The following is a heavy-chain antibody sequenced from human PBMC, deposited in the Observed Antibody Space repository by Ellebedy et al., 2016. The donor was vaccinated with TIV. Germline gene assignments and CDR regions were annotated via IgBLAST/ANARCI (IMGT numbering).Heavy chain of an antibody. CDR3: ARDWIVAAGTEAFDI. CDR1: GGSISSSDW. J-gene: IGHJ3*02. CDR2: IYHSGST. Sequence: SETLFLTXAVSGGSISSSDWWSWVRQPPGKGLEWIGEIYHSGSTNYNPSLKSRVTISVDKSKNQFSLRLSSVTAADTAVYYCARDWIVAAGTEAFDIWGQGTMVTVSS. D-gene: IGHD6-13*01. V-gene: IGHV4-4*02.